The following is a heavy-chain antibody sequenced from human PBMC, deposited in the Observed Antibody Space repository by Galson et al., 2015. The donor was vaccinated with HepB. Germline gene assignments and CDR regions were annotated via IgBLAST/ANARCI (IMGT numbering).Heavy chain of an antibody. CDR1: GDSVSSNSAA. CDR2: TYYRSKWYN. D-gene: IGHD3-10*01. J-gene: IGHJ6*03. V-gene: IGHV6-1*01. CDR3: ARDSYYDSGYYYYYMDV. Sequence: CAISGDSVSSNSAAWNWIRQSPSRGLEWLGRTYYRSKWYNDYAVSVKSRITINPDTSKNQFSLQLNSVTPEDTAVYYCARDSYYDSGYYYYYMDVWGKGTTVTVSS.